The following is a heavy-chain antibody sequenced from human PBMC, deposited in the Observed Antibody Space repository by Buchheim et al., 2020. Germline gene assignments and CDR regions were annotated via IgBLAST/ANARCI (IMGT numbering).Heavy chain of an antibody. CDR1: GFTFSSYA. V-gene: IGHV3-23*01. CDR3: AKVGSGLQLDY. CDR2: ISGSGGST. Sequence: EVQLLESGGGLVQPGGSLRLSCAASGFTFSSYAMSWVRQAPGKGLEWVSAISGSGGSTYYADSVTGRLPISRDNTKHMPSLQMNSLRAEDTAVYYCAKVGSGLQLDYWGQGTL. J-gene: IGHJ4*02. D-gene: IGHD5-24*01.